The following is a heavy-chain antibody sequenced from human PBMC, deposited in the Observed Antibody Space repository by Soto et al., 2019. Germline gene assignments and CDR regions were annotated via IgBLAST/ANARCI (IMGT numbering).Heavy chain of an antibody. D-gene: IGHD2-15*01. J-gene: IGHJ4*02. CDR1: GYTFTSYA. CDR2: INAGNGNT. V-gene: IGHV1-3*01. CDR3: ARGPGGPDGPGDY. Sequence: QVQLVQSGAEVKKPGASVKVSCKASGYTFTSYAMHWVRQAPGQRLEWMGWINAGNGNTKYSQKFQGRVTLTRDISASTAYMELSSLRSEDTAVYYCARGPGGPDGPGDYWGQGTLVTVSS.